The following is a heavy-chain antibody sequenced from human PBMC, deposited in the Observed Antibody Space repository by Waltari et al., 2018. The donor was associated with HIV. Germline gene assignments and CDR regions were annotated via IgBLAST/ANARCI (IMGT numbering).Heavy chain of an antibody. Sequence: QVRLQQWGTGLLKPSETLSRPCPVYGASFRNYYWNWIRQTPGQGLEWIGEVNDVGGVRYSPSFRSRVSMSIDASKNQFSLNLTSVTAADTAVYFCARGRWKNRGPLPMDAWDQGASVTVSS. CDR3: ARGRWKNRGPLPMDA. CDR1: GASFRNYY. CDR2: VNDVGGV. J-gene: IGHJ6*02. D-gene: IGHD1-1*01. V-gene: IGHV4-34*01.